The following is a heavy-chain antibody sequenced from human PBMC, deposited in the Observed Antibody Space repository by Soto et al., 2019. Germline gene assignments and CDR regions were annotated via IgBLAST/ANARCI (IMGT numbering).Heavy chain of an antibody. V-gene: IGHV4-31*03. CDR3: ARAAKDYCSSTSCHYSYYYGMDV. CDR2: IYYSGST. J-gene: IGHJ6*02. Sequence: LSLTCTVSGGSISSGGYYWSWIRQHPGKGLEWIGYIYYSGSTYYNPSLKSRVTISVDTSKNQFSLKLSSVTAADTAVYYCARAAKDYCSSTSCHYSYYYGMDVWGQGTTVTVSS. D-gene: IGHD2-2*01. CDR1: GGSISSGGYY.